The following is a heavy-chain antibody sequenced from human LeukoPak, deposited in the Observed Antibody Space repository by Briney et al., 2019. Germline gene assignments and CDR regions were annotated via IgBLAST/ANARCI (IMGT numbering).Heavy chain of an antibody. CDR2: INSDGSST. D-gene: IGHD7-27*01. J-gene: IGHJ4*02. V-gene: IGHV3-74*01. CDR1: GFTFSGYW. CDR3: ARHLGTSSDH. Sequence: QPGGSLTLSCAASGFTFSGYWMYWVRQAPGKGLVWVSLINSDGSSTNYGDSVKGRFTISRDNAKNTMYLQVNSLRADDTAVYYCARHLGTSSDHWGEGNLVTVSS.